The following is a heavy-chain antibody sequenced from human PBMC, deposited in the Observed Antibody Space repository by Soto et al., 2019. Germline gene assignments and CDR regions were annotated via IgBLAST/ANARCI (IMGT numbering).Heavy chain of an antibody. CDR2: IYYSGST. CDR3: ARARITIFGVVIAFDYGMDV. D-gene: IGHD3-3*01. V-gene: IGHV4-30-4*01. Sequence: SETLSLTCTVSGGSISNGDYYWSWIRKPPGKGLEWIGYIYYSGSTYYNPSLKSRVTISVDTSKNQFSLKLSSVTAADTAVYYCARARITIFGVVIAFDYGMDVWGQGTTVTVSS. J-gene: IGHJ6*02. CDR1: GGSISNGDYY.